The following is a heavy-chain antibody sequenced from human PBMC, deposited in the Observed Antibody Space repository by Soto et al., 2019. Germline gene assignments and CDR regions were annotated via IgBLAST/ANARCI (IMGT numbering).Heavy chain of an antibody. D-gene: IGHD3-16*01. J-gene: IGHJ4*02. CDR2: ISNDGSSE. V-gene: IGHV3-30*18. Sequence: PGGSLRLSCAASGFTFNKYGMHWVRQAPGKGLEWVAAISNDGSSEYYADSVLGRFTISRDNPKNTLYLQMNSLKSEDTAVYSCENKERGSYFDYWGQGTLVTVSS. CDR1: GFTFNKYG. CDR3: ENKERGSYFDY.